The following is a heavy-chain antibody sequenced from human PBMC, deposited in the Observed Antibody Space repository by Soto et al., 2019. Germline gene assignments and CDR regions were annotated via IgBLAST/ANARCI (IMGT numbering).Heavy chain of an antibody. V-gene: IGHV3-7*01. D-gene: IGHD2-2*01. CDR1: GITLTRSW. J-gene: IGHJ5*02. CDR2: TNQDESEK. Sequence: PGGSLRLSCAASGITLTRSWMSWVRQAPGGGLEWVAETNQDESEKYYVDSVKGRFTVPRDNAKNTVYLQMNSLRAEDTAIYYCARDSGYCPRTSFCLEHWGQGIPVTVSS. CDR3: ARDSGYCPRTSFCLEH.